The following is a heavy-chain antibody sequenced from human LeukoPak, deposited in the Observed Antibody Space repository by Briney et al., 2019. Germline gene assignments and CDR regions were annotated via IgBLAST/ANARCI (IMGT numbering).Heavy chain of an antibody. CDR2: IYYSGST. Sequence: PSETLSLTCTVSGGSISSYYWSWIRQPPGKGLEWIGYIYYSGSTNYTPSLKSRVTISVDTSKNQFSLKLSSVTAADTAVYYCASLNAYSSSWFATWGQGTLVTVSS. V-gene: IGHV4-59*08. J-gene: IGHJ5*02. D-gene: IGHD6-13*01. CDR1: GGSISSYY. CDR3: ASLNAYSSSWFAT.